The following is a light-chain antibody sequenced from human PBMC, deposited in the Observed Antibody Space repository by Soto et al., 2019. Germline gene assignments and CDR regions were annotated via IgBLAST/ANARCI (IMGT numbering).Light chain of an antibody. J-gene: IGKJ2*01. CDR3: QQYNNWPPRYT. V-gene: IGKV3-15*01. Sequence: EIVMTQSPATLSVSPGERATLSCSASQSVSSNLAWYQQKPGQAPRLLIYGASNSATGIPARFSGSGSGTEFTLTISSLQSEDFAVYYCQQYNNWPPRYTFGQGTKLEIK. CDR2: GAS. CDR1: QSVSSN.